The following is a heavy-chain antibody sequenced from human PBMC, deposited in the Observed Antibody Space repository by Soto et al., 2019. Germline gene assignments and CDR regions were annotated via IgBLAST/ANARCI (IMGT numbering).Heavy chain of an antibody. V-gene: IGHV4-31*03. D-gene: IGHD6-13*01. CDR2: IYYSGST. CDR3: ARTYSSSWLWFDP. CDR1: GGSISSGGYY. Sequence: QVQLQESGPGLVKPSQTLSLTCTVSGGSISSGGYYWSWIRQHPGKGLEWIGYIYYSGSTYYNPSLKSRVTIAVDTSKNQFSLKLSSVTAADTAVYYCARTYSSSWLWFDPWGQGTLVTVSS. J-gene: IGHJ5*02.